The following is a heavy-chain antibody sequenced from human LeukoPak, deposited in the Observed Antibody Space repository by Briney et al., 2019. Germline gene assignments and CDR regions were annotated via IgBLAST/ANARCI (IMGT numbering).Heavy chain of an antibody. J-gene: IGHJ4*02. V-gene: IGHV3-7*01. CDR3: ARDDGFRGVDF. D-gene: IGHD4-17*01. CDR1: GFSTSW. Sequence: GGSLRLSCAASGFSTSWMSWVRRALGRGLGWVANINRDGSEAYYVDSVKGRFTISRDNAKNSLYLQMNSLRADDTAVYYCARDDGFRGVDFWGQGTLVSVSS. CDR2: INRDGSEA.